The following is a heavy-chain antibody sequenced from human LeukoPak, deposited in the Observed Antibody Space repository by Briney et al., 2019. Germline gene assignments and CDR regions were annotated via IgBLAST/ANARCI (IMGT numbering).Heavy chain of an antibody. J-gene: IGHJ4*02. CDR1: GGSISTYY. D-gene: IGHD2-2*01. Sequence: SETLSLTCTVSGGSISTYYWSWIRQPAGKGLEWIGRIHSSGTTHYNPSLRSRVTLSIDTSKNQFSLKLSSVPAADTAVYYCGRLNLPAVSGAFDYWGQGTLVTVSS. V-gene: IGHV4-4*07. CDR3: GRLNLPAVSGAFDY. CDR2: IHSSGTT.